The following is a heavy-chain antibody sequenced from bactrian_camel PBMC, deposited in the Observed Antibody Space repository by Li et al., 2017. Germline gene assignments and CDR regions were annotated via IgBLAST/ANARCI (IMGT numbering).Heavy chain of an antibody. CDR1: GFTFSSYA. J-gene: IGHJ7*01. CDR2: INGIGTST. D-gene: IGHD6*01. Sequence: DVQLVESGGGLVQPGGSLRLSCAASGFTFSSYAMSWVRQAPGKGLEWVSTINGIGTSTYYADSVKGRFTTSRDNANNTLYLQLNSLKTEDTAIYYCAKSLQDGGSWFAAYYGMDYWGKGTQVTVS. V-gene: IGHV3S31*01.